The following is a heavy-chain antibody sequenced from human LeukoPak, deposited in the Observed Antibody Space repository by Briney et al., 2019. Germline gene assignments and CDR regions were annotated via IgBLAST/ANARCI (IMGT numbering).Heavy chain of an antibody. CDR1: GGSISSYY. V-gene: IGHV4-59*01. CDR3: ARVECSSTSCFYFDY. D-gene: IGHD2-2*01. J-gene: IGHJ4*02. Sequence: PSETLSLTCTVSGGSISSYYWSWVRQPPGKGPEWVGYIYYSGSTNYNPSLKSRVTISVDTSKNQFSLKLSSVTAADTAVYYCARVECSSTSCFYFDYWGQGTLVTVSS. CDR2: IYYSGST.